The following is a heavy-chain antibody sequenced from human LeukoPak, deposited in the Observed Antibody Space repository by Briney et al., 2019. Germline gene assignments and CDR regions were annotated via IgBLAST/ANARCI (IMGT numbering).Heavy chain of an antibody. CDR2: INPNSGGT. J-gene: IGHJ4*02. Sequence: GASVKVSCKASGYTFTGYYMHWVRQAPGQGLEWMGWINPNSGGTNYAQKFQGRVTMTRDTSISTAYMELSRLRSDDTAVYYCATAQRAPQAARRGYYFDYWGQGTLVTVSS. CDR1: GYTFTGYY. V-gene: IGHV1-2*02. CDR3: ATAQRAPQAARRGYYFDY. D-gene: IGHD6-6*01.